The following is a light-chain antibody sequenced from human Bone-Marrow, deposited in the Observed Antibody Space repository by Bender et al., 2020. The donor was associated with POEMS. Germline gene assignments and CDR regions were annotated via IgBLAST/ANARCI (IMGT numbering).Light chain of an antibody. CDR1: SSDVGNYDL. CDR3: CSYAGSSTWV. V-gene: IGLV2-23*02. Sequence: QSALTQPASVSGSPGQSITISCTGTSSDVGNYDLVSWYQVHPGKPPKLMISEVTQRPSGVSNRFSASKSGNTASLTISGLQAEDEADYYCCSYAGSSTWVFGGGTKLTVL. CDR2: EVT. J-gene: IGLJ3*02.